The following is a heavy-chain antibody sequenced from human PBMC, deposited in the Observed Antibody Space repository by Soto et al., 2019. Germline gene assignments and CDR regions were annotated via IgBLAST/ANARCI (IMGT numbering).Heavy chain of an antibody. D-gene: IGHD1-26*01. CDR1: GFTFSGYA. Sequence: PGGSLRLSCAASGFTFSGYAMSWVRQAPGKGLEWVSAIGGSGGSTYYADSVKGRFTISRDNSKNTLYLQMNSLRAEDTAVYYCAKDHIVGATNGYYYYGMDVWGQGTTVTVSS. CDR3: AKDHIVGATNGYYYYGMDV. CDR2: IGGSGGST. V-gene: IGHV3-23*01. J-gene: IGHJ6*02.